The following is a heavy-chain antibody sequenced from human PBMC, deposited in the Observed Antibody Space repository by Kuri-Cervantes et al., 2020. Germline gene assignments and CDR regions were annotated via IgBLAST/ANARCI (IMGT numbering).Heavy chain of an antibody. CDR3: ARAPMVQGVIITDDAFDI. CDR2: IIPIFGTA. J-gene: IGHJ3*02. CDR1: GGTFSSYA. V-gene: IGHV1-69*06. D-gene: IGHD3-10*01. Sequence: SVKVSCKASGGTFSSYAISWVRQAPGQGLEWMGGIIPIFGTANYAQKFQGRITITADKSTSTAYMELSSLRSEDTAVYYCARAPMVQGVIITDDAFDIWGQGTMVTVSS.